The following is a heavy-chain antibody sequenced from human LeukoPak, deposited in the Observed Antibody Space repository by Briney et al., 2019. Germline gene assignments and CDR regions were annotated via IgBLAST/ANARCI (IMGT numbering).Heavy chain of an antibody. D-gene: IGHD6-13*01. CDR2: VSPPGGGT. J-gene: IGHJ4*02. CDR1: GFTFSSYS. Sequence: PGGSLRLSCAASGFTFSSYSMNWVRLAPGKGLEWVSGVSPPGGGTYYADSVKGRFTISRDNSKNTLYLQMNSLRAEDTAVYYCANRIAAAGFDYWGQGTLVTVSS. V-gene: IGHV3-23*01. CDR3: ANRIAAAGFDY.